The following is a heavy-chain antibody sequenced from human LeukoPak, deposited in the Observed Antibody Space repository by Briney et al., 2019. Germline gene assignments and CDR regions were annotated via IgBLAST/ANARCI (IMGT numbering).Heavy chain of an antibody. CDR1: GFTFDDYA. CDR3: AKGRGGSRWYSLDY. J-gene: IGHJ4*02. Sequence: GRSLRLSCAASGFTFDDYAIHWVRQAPGKGLEWVSGITWNSVTIAYGDSVKGRFTIFRDNAKNSLYLQMNSLRAEDTALYYCAKGRGGSRWYSLDYWGQGTLVTVSS. CDR2: ITWNSVTI. V-gene: IGHV3-9*01. D-gene: IGHD6-13*01.